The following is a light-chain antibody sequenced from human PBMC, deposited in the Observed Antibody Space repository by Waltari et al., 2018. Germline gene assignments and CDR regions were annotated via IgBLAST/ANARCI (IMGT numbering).Light chain of an antibody. J-gene: IGKJ3*01. CDR2: KAS. CDR3: QHYNSPIT. CDR1: QSISSW. Sequence: DIQMTQAPSTLSASVGARGTITCLASQSISSWLAWYQQKPGKAPKLLIYKASSLESGGRSRFSGSGSRTEFTLTISSLQAYDFASYYCQHYNSPITFGPGTKVDIK. V-gene: IGKV1-5*03.